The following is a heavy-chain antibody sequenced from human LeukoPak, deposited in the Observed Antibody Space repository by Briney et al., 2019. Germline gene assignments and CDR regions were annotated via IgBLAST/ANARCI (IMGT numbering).Heavy chain of an antibody. CDR2: IYYSGST. D-gene: IGHD6-19*01. CDR3: ARSVYSSGWQCYFDY. Sequence: SETLSLTCTVSGGSISSYYWSWIRQPPGKGLEWIGYIYYSGSTNYNPSLKSRVTISVDTSKNQFSLKLCSVTAADTAVYYCARSVYSSGWQCYFDYWGQGTLVTVSS. CDR1: GGSISSYY. J-gene: IGHJ4*02. V-gene: IGHV4-59*12.